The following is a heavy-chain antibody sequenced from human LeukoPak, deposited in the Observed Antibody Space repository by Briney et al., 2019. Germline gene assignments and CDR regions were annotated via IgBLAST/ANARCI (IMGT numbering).Heavy chain of an antibody. D-gene: IGHD3-10*01. J-gene: IGHJ4*02. CDR3: ARICGSGSYFDY. V-gene: IGHV3-30*04. Sequence: GGSLRLSCIASEVTFNKYSMHWLRQAPGKGLEWVAVVGPDGNNKKYVDSVKGRFTISRDNAKNSLYLQMNSLRAEDTAVYYCARICGSGSYFDYWGQGTLVTVSS. CDR2: VGPDGNNK. CDR1: EVTFNKYS.